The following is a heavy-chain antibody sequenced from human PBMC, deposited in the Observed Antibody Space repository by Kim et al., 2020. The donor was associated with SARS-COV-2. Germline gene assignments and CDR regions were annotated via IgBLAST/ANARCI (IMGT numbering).Heavy chain of an antibody. Sequence: QKFQGRVTITRDTSASTAYMGLSSLRSEDTAVYYCARGAMVRGYNWFDPWGQGTLVTVSS. V-gene: IGHV1-3*01. J-gene: IGHJ5*02. CDR3: ARGAMVRGYNWFDP. D-gene: IGHD3-10*01.